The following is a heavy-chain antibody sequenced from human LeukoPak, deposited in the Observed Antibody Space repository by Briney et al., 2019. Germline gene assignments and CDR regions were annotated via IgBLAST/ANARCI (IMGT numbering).Heavy chain of an antibody. J-gene: IGHJ5*02. V-gene: IGHV4-34*01. CDR3: ARGRYSSSGWLHWFDP. CDR1: GGSFSGYY. D-gene: IGHD6-19*01. Sequence: SETLSLTCAVYGGSFSGYYWSWIRQPPGKGLEWIGEINHSGSTNYNPSLRSRVTISVDTSKNQFSLKLSSVTAADTAVYYCARGRYSSSGWLHWFDPWGQGTLVTVSS. CDR2: INHSGST.